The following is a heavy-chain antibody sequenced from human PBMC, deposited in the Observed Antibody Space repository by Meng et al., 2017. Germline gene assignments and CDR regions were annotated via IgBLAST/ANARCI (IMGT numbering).Heavy chain of an antibody. D-gene: IGHD3-10*01. V-gene: IGHV6-1*01. CDR2: TYYRSKWYN. Sequence: SCAISGDSVSSNSVAWNWIRQSPSRGLEWLGRTYYRSKWYNDYAVSVKSRITINPDTSKNQFSLQLNSVTPEDTAVYYCARAFHITMVRGVIRDWGQGTLVTVSS. CDR1: GDSVSSNSVA. J-gene: IGHJ4*02. CDR3: ARAFHITMVRGVIRD.